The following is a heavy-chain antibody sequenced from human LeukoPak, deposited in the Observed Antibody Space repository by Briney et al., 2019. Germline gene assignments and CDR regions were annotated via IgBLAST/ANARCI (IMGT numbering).Heavy chain of an antibody. CDR2: IIPILGTA. V-gene: IGHV1-69*05. D-gene: IGHD3-10*01. Sequence: EASVKVSCKASGGTFSSYAISWVRQAPGQGLEWMGGIIPILGTANYAQKFQGRVTITTDESTSTAYMELSSLRSEDTAVYYCARGYGSGSYWWFDPWGQGTLVTVSS. CDR1: GGTFSSYA. CDR3: ARGYGSGSYWWFDP. J-gene: IGHJ5*02.